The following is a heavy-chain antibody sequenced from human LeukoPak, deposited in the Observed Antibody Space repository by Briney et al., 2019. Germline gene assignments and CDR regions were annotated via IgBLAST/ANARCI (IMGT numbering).Heavy chain of an antibody. CDR3: TTDGLALGAFDY. CDR2: IKSKSDGGTT. J-gene: IGHJ4*02. D-gene: IGHD7-27*01. V-gene: IGHV3-15*01. CDR1: GFTFSSAW. Sequence: PGGSLRLSCAASGFTFSSAWMSWVRQAPGKGLEWVGRIKSKSDGGTTDYAAPVKGRFTISRDDSKNTLFLQMNSLKTEDTAVYFCTTDGLALGAFDYWGQGTLVTVSS.